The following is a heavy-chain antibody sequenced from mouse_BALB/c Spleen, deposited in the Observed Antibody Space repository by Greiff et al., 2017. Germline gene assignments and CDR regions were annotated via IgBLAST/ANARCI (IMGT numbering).Heavy chain of an antibody. CDR1: GFTFSSYA. CDR3: ARDGNYGFFAY. V-gene: IGHV5-6-5*01. J-gene: IGHJ3*01. CDR2: ISSGGST. Sequence: DVKLVESGGGLVKPGGSLKLSCAASGFTFSSYAMSWVRQTPEKRLEWVASISSGGSTYYPDSVKGRFTISRDNARNILYLQMSSLKSEDTAMYYCARDGNYGFFAYWGQGTLVTVSA. D-gene: IGHD2-1*01.